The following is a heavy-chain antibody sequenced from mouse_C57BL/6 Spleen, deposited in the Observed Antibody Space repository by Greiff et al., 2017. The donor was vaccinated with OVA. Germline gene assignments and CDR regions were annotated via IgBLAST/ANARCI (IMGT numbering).Heavy chain of an antibody. CDR1: GYTFTSYW. Sequence: VQLQQPGAELVMPGASVKLSCKASGYTFTSYWMHWVKQRPGQGLEWIGEIDPSDSYTNYNQKFKGKSTLTVDKSSSTAYMQLSSLTSEDSAVYYCAIYYYGSSLFDYWGQGTTLTVSS. J-gene: IGHJ2*01. D-gene: IGHD1-1*01. V-gene: IGHV1-69*01. CDR3: AIYYYGSSLFDY. CDR2: IDPSDSYT.